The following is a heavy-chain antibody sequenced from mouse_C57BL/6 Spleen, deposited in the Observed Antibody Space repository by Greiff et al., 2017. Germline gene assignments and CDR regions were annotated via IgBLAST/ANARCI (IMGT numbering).Heavy chain of an antibody. J-gene: IGHJ2*01. CDR3: TTRNDYDDGDY. Sequence: VQLQQSGAELVRPGASVKLSCTASGFNIKDDYMHWVKQRPEQGLEWIGWIDPENGDTEYASKFQGKATITADTSSNTAYLQLSSLTSEDTAVYYCTTRNDYDDGDYWGQGTTLTVSS. V-gene: IGHV14-4*01. CDR1: GFNIKDDY. D-gene: IGHD2-4*01. CDR2: IDPENGDT.